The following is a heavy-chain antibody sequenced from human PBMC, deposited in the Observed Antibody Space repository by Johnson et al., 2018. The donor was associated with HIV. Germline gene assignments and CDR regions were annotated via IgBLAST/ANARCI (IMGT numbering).Heavy chain of an antibody. J-gene: IGHJ3*02. CDR1: GFTFSDYY. CDR3: ARGGGDCGGDCFLGAFDI. Sequence: QVQLVESGGGLVKPGGSLRLSCAASGFTFSDYYMSWIRQAPGKGLEWVSYISSSGSTRYYADSVTGRFPISTDNAKNSLYLQMHRLSAEDTALDYCARGGGDCGGDCFLGAFDIWGQGTMVTVSS. D-gene: IGHD2-21*01. CDR2: ISSSGSTR. V-gene: IGHV3-11*04.